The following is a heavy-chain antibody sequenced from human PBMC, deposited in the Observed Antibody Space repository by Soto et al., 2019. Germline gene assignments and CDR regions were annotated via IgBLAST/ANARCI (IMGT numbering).Heavy chain of an antibody. V-gene: IGHV3-33*01. CDR1: GFTFSSYG. CDR3: ARDETGYYDSSGYNYYYGMDV. D-gene: IGHD3-22*01. CDR2: IWYDGSNK. Sequence: VGSLRLSCAASGFTFSSYGMHWVRQAPGKGLEWVAVIWYDGSNKYYADSVKGRFTISRDNSKNTLYLQMNSLRAEDTAVYYCARDETGYYDSSGYNYYYGMDVWGQGTTVTVSS. J-gene: IGHJ6*02.